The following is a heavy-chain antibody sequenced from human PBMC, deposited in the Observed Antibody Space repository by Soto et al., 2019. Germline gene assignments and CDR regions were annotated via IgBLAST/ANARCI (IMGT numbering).Heavy chain of an antibody. Sequence: SETLSLTCTVSGGPISSYYWSWIRQPPGKGLEWIGYIYYSGSTNYNPSLKSRVTISVDTSKNQFSLKLSSVTAAATAVYYCAKGGGRGVPGGDYCDYGYLGTLVAVSS. CDR1: GGPISSYY. V-gene: IGHV4-59*01. D-gene: IGHD2-8*02. CDR3: AKGGGRGVPGGDYCDY. CDR2: IYYSGST. J-gene: IGHJ4*02.